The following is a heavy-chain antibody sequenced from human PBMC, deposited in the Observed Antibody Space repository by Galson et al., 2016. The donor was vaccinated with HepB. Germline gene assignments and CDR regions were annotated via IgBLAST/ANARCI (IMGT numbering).Heavy chain of an antibody. CDR1: GFTFSSHA. CDR2: ISFDGNNN. CDR3: ARGGNYQLPPL. Sequence: SLRLSCAASGFTFSSHAMHWVRQAPGKGLGWLAVISFDGNNNFYMDSVKGRFTLSRDNSKNTAFLQMNSLRVDDTGVYYCARGGNYQLPPLWGQGTLVTVSS. V-gene: IGHV3-30-3*01. J-gene: IGHJ4*02. D-gene: IGHD2-2*01.